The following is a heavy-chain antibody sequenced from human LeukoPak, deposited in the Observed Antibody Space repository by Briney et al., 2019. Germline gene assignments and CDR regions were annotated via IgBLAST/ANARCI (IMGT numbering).Heavy chain of an antibody. V-gene: IGHV4-34*01. CDR2: INHSGST. CDR1: GGSFSGYY. CDR3: ARAAPADGFDP. J-gene: IGHJ5*02. Sequence: PSETLSLTCAVYGGSFSGYYWSWIRQPPGEGLEWIGEINHSGSTNYNPSLKSRVTISVDTSKNQFSLKLSSVTAADTAVYYCARAAPADGFDPWGQGTLVTVSS.